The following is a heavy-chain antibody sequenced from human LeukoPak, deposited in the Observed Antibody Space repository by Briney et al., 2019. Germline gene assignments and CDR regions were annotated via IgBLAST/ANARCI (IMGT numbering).Heavy chain of an antibody. J-gene: IGHJ4*02. D-gene: IGHD1-26*01. CDR2: IYTSGST. V-gene: IGHV4-4*07. CDR3: ARTGPGNTFDY. Sequence: SETLCLTCPVSGGSISSYYWSWIRQPAGKGLEWIGRIYTSGSTNYNPSLKSRVTMSVDTSNNQFSLKLSSVTAADTAVDYCARTGPGNTFDYWGQGTLVTVSS. CDR1: GGSISSYY.